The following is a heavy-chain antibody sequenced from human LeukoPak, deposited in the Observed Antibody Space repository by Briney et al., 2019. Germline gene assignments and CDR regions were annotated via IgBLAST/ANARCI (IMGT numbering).Heavy chain of an antibody. Sequence: GGSLRLSCAASGFTFSSYSMNWVRQAPGKGLEWVSSISSSSSYTYYADSVKGRFTISRDNAKNSLYLQMNSLRAEDTAVYYCARVGPPPDYWGQGTLVTVSS. D-gene: IGHD3-16*01. V-gene: IGHV3-21*01. CDR1: GFTFSSYS. J-gene: IGHJ4*02. CDR3: ARVGPPPDY. CDR2: ISSSSSYT.